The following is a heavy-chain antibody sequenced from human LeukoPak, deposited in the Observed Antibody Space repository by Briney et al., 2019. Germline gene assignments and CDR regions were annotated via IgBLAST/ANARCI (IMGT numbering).Heavy chain of an antibody. CDR1: GYTLTELS. Sequence: ASVKVSCKVSGYTLTELSMHWVRQAPGKGLEWMGGFDPEDGETIYAQKFQGRVTMTRNTSISTAYMELSSLRSEDTAVYYCATQVRSIGYCSGGTCGYWGQGTLVTVSS. CDR3: ATQVRSIGYCSGGTCGY. J-gene: IGHJ4*02. CDR2: FDPEDGET. V-gene: IGHV1-24*01. D-gene: IGHD2-15*01.